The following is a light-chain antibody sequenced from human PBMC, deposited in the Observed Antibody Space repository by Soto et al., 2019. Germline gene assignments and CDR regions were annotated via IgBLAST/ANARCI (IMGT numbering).Light chain of an antibody. V-gene: IGKV4-1*01. CDR2: WAS. J-gene: IGKJ5*01. Sequence: DIVMTQSPDSLAVSLGERATINCKSSQNVLYSSNNKNYLAWYQQRPGQPPKLLIYWASTRESGVPDRFSGSGFGTDFTLTISSLQAEDVAVYYCQQDYGTPITFGQGTRLEIK. CDR1: QNVLYSSNNKNY. CDR3: QQDYGTPIT.